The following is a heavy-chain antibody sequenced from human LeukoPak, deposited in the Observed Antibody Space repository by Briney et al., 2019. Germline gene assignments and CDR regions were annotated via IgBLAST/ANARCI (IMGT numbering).Heavy chain of an antibody. V-gene: IGHV4-59*01. D-gene: IGHD2-2*01. CDR3: ARDIPAGRWFDP. J-gene: IGHJ5*02. CDR1: GGSISSYY. Sequence: SETLSLTCTVSGGSISSYYWSWIRQPPGKGLEWIGYIYYSGSTNYNPSLKSRVTISVDTSKNQFSLKLSSVTAADTAVYYCARDIPAGRWFDPWGQGTLVTASS. CDR2: IYYSGST.